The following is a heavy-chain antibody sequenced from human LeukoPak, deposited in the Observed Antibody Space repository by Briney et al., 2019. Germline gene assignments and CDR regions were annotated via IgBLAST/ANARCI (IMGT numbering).Heavy chain of an antibody. J-gene: IGHJ4*02. CDR3: ARGGITIFGVVTFDY. V-gene: IGHV1-18*01. CDR1: GYTFTIYG. Sequence: GASVTVSCKASGYTFTIYGISWVRQAPGQGLEWMGWISAYNGNTNYAQKLQGRVTMPTDTSTSTAYMELRSLRSDDTAVYYCARGGITIFGVVTFDYWGQGTLVTVSS. D-gene: IGHD3-3*01. CDR2: ISAYNGNT.